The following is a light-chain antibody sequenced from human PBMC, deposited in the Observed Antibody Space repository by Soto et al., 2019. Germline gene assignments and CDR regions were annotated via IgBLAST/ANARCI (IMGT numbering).Light chain of an antibody. J-gene: IGKJ3*01. V-gene: IGKV3-20*01. CDR3: QHDGGSFI. Sequence: EIVLTQSPGTLSLSPGEGATVSCRVSQSINSKSLVWYQRKFGQAPRLLIYNISSRATGIPDRFSGSGSGTDFTLSISRLEPEDFAVYYCQHDGGSFIFGPGTKVDFK. CDR1: QSINSKS. CDR2: NIS.